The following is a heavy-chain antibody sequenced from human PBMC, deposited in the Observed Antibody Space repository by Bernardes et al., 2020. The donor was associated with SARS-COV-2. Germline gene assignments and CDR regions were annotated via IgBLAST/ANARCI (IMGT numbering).Heavy chain of an antibody. V-gene: IGHV3-66*01. J-gene: IGHJ4*02. CDR1: GFTVSSNY. Sequence: GGSLRLSRAASGFTVSSNYMSWVRQAPGKGLEWVSVIYSGGNTYYADSVKDRFTISRDNSKNTLYLQMNSLRAEDTAVYYCARDYPDPADWGQGTLVTVSS. CDR3: ARDYPDPAD. CDR2: IYSGGNT. D-gene: IGHD6-13*01.